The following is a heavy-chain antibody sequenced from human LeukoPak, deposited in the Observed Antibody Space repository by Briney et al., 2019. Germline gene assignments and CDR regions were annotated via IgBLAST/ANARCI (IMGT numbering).Heavy chain of an antibody. J-gene: IGHJ4*02. CDR2: ISWDGGST. Sequence: PGGSLRLSCAASGFTFDDYAMHWVRQAPGEGLEWASLISWDGGSTYYADSVKGRFTISRDNSKNSLYLQMNSLRAEDTALYYCAKDMYGSGSYGGIDYWGQGTLVTVSS. CDR3: AKDMYGSGSYGGIDY. CDR1: GFTFDDYA. V-gene: IGHV3-43D*04. D-gene: IGHD3-10*01.